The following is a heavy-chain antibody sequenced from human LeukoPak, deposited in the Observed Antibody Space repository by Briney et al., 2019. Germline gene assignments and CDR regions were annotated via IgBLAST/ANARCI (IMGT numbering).Heavy chain of an antibody. J-gene: IGHJ3*02. D-gene: IGHD3-22*01. CDR3: ARHLADSSGYRAFDI. CDR2: IYPGDSDT. V-gene: IGHV5-51*01. Sequence: GESLKISCKGSGYSFTSYWIGWVRQMPGKGLEWMGIIYPGDSDTRYSPSFQGQVTTSADKSISTAYLQWSSLKASDTAMYYCARHLADSSGYRAFDIWGQGTMVTVSS. CDR1: GYSFTSYW.